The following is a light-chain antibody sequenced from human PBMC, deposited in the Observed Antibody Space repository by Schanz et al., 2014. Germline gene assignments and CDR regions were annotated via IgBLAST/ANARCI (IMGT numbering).Light chain of an antibody. CDR1: QSVSSD. CDR3: QQANSFPFT. Sequence: EIVMTQSPATLSVSPGGRATLLCRASQSVSSDVAWYQQKPGQAPRLLIYGASTRATGIPDRFGASGSGTDFTLTISSLHPDDFATYFCQQANSFPFTFGPGTKVILK. CDR2: GAS. J-gene: IGKJ3*01. V-gene: IGKV3-15*01.